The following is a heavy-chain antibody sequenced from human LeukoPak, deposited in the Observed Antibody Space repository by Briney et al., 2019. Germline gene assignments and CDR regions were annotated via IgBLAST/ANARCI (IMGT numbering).Heavy chain of an antibody. CDR2: IYNGGST. CDR3: ARDAFGGSSPSTVDDAFDI. D-gene: IGHD4-11*01. Sequence: GGSLRLSCAASGFTVSSNYMSWVRQAPGKGLEWVSVIYNGGSTYYADSVKGRFTISRDNSKNTLYLQMNSLRAEDTAVYYCARDAFGGSSPSTVDDAFDIWGQGTMVTVSS. CDR1: GFTVSSNY. J-gene: IGHJ3*02. V-gene: IGHV3-53*01.